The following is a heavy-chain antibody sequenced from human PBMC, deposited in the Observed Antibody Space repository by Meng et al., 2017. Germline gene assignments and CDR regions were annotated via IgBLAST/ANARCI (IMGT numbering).Heavy chain of an antibody. D-gene: IGHD3-3*01. CDR2: IKSKTDGGTT. CDR1: GFTFSNAW. Sequence: GESLKISCAASGFTFSNAWMSWVRQAPGMGLEWVGRIKSKTDGGTTDYAAPVKGRFTISRDDSKNTLYLQMNSLKTEDTAVYYCTTIQAGYDFWSGTYYYYGMDVWGQGTTVTVSS. CDR3: TTIQAGYDFWSGTYYYYGMDV. V-gene: IGHV3-15*01. J-gene: IGHJ6*02.